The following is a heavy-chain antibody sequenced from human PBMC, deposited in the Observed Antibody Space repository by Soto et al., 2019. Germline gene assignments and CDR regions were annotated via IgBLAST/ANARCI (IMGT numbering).Heavy chain of an antibody. V-gene: IGHV3-11*06. CDR1: GFTFSDYY. CDR2: ISSSNSYT. J-gene: IGHJ5*02. CDR3: VRDDRIVGSPFDP. Sequence: PGGSLRLSCAASGFTFSDYYMSWIRQAPGKGLEWVSYISSSNSYTNYADSVKGRFTISRDNAKNSLYLQMSSLRAEDTAVYYCVRDDRIVGSPFDPWGQGTLVTVSS. D-gene: IGHD1-26*01.